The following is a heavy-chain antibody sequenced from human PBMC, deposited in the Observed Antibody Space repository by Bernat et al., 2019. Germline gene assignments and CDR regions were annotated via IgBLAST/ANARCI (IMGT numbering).Heavy chain of an antibody. CDR3: ARDWWIVGATPRVFD. CDR1: GFTVSSNY. CDR2: IYSSGST. Sequence: EVQLVESGGGLVQPGGSLRLSCAASGFTVSSNYMSWVRQAPGKGLEWVSVIYSSGSTYYADSVKGRFTISRDNSKNTLYLQMNSLRAEDTAVYYCARDWWIVGATPRVFDWGQGTLVTVSS. V-gene: IGHV3-66*01. J-gene: IGHJ4*02. D-gene: IGHD1-26*01.